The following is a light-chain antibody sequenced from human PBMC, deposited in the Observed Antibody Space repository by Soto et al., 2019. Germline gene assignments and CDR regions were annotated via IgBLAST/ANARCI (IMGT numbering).Light chain of an antibody. CDR2: GAS. J-gene: IGKJ5*01. V-gene: IGKV3-20*01. Sequence: EIVMTQSPATLSVSPGERSTLXXRASQTVTRNYLAWHQQKPGQTPRLXVYGASSRATGIPDRFSGSGSGTDFTLTISRLEPEDFAVYYCQQHGSSPITFGQGTRLEIK. CDR3: QQHGSSPIT. CDR1: QTVTRNY.